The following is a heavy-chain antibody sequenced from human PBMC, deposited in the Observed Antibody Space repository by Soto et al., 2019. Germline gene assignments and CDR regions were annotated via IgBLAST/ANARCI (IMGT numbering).Heavy chain of an antibody. D-gene: IGHD4-17*01. Sequence: QVHLQESGPGVVKPAQTLSLTCTVSGCSISSGNYYWGWIRQPPGKGLEWLWYMHTSGSTDYNPSVKSRLTISLDTAKKQFPLKLSSVTAEDQAVYYCARDDSKDYVDCAGAAFDIWGRGTMVTASS. J-gene: IGHJ3*02. CDR2: MHTSGST. V-gene: IGHV4-30-4*01. CDR1: GCSISSGNYY. CDR3: ARDDSKDYVDCAGAAFDI.